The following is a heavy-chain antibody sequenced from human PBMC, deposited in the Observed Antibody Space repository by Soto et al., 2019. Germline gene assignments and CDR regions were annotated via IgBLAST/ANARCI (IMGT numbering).Heavy chain of an antibody. CDR3: ARVEAVAGTRIEY. V-gene: IGHV3-21*01. Sequence: KPGGSLRLSCAASGFTFSSYSMNWVRQAPGKGLEWVSSISSSSSYIYYADSVKGRFTISRDNAKNSLYLQMNSLRAEDTAVYYCARVEAVAGTRIEYWGQGTLVTVSS. CDR1: GFTFSSYS. J-gene: IGHJ4*02. CDR2: ISSSSSYI. D-gene: IGHD6-19*01.